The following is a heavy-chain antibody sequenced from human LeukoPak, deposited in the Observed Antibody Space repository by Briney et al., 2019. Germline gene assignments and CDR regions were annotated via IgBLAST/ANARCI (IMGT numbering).Heavy chain of an antibody. V-gene: IGHV4-30-4*01. Sequence: SETLSLTCTVSGGSISSGDYYWSWIRQPPGKGLEWIGYIYYSGSTYYKPSLKSRVTISVDTSKNQFSLKLSSVTAADTAVYYCARGLRYFDWYIDYWGQGTLVTVSS. CDR3: ARGLRYFDWYIDY. CDR1: GGSISSGDYY. CDR2: IYYSGST. J-gene: IGHJ4*02. D-gene: IGHD3-9*01.